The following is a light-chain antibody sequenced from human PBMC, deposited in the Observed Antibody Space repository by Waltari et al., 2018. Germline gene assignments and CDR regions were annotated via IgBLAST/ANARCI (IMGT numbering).Light chain of an antibody. J-gene: IGLJ3*02. CDR1: SSDVGDYNY. V-gene: IGLV2-8*01. CDR3: SSYAGSNNRV. Sequence: QSALTQPPSASGSPGQSVTISCTGTSSDVGDYNYVPWYQQHPGKAPKLMIYEVSQRPSGVPDRFSGSKSGNTASLTVSGLQAEDEADYYCSSYAGSNNRVFGGGTKLTVL. CDR2: EVS.